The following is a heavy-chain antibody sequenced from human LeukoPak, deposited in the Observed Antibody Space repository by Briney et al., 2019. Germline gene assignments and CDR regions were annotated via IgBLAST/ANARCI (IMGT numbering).Heavy chain of an antibody. Sequence: PSETLSLTCTVSGGSVSSGSYYWSWIRQPPGKGLEWIGYIYYSGSTNYNPSLKSRVTISVDTSKNQFSLKLSSVTAADTAVYYCARVEGGFGELWGYYFDYWGQGTLVTVSS. CDR3: ARVEGGFGELWGYYFDY. J-gene: IGHJ4*02. V-gene: IGHV4-61*01. CDR2: IYYSGST. CDR1: GGSVSSGSYY. D-gene: IGHD3-10*01.